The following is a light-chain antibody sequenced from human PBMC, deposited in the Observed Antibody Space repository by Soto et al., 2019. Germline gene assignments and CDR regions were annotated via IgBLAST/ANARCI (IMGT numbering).Light chain of an antibody. J-gene: IGLJ2*01. CDR2: EDN. CDR1: SGSIASDY. V-gene: IGLV6-57*03. Sequence: NFMLTQPHSVSESPGKTVTISCTRSSGSIASDYVQWYQQRPDSAPTTVIYEDNQRPSGVPDRFSCSIDSSSNAASLTISGLKTEDAADYYCQYYGSLKGVFGGGTKLTVL. CDR3: QYYGSLKGV.